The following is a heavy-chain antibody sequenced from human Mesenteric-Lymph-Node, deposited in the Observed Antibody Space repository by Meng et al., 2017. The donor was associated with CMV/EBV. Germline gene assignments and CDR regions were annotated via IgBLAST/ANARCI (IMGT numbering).Heavy chain of an antibody. J-gene: IGHJ6*02. CDR3: ARDYSARSGCYTLDYYYGMDV. CDR2: IIPIFGTA. Sequence: SVKVSCKASGDTFSSYAISWVRQAPGQGLKWMGGIIPIFGTANYAQKIQGRVTITTDESTSTAYMELSSLRSEDTAVYYCARDYSARSGCYTLDYYYGMDVWGQGTTVTVSS. D-gene: IGHD3-3*01. CDR1: GDTFSSYA. V-gene: IGHV1-69*05.